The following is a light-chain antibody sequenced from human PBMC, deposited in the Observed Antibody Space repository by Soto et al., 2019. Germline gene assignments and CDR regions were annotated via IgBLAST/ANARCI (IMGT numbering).Light chain of an antibody. CDR1: SSNIGAGYD. V-gene: IGLV1-40*01. CDR3: QSYDSSLSALVV. CDR2: GNS. J-gene: IGLJ2*01. Sequence: QAVVTQPPSVSGAPGQRVTISCTGSSSNIGAGYDVHWYQQLPGTAPKLLIYGNSNRPSGVPDRFSGSKSGTSASLAITGLQAEDEADYYCQSYDSSLSALVVFGGGTKLPS.